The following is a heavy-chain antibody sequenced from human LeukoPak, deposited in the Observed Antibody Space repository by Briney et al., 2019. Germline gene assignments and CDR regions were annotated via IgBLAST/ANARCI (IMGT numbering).Heavy chain of an antibody. CDR2: MNPNSGNT. D-gene: IGHD3-10*01. CDR3: ARGFRHRALPMYYYGSGSPQDY. V-gene: IGHV1-8*01. J-gene: IGHJ4*02. Sequence: GASVKVSCKASGYTFTSYYIHWVRQATGQGLEWMGWMNPNSGNTGYAQKFQGSVTMTRNTSISTAYMELSSLRSEDTAVYYCARGFRHRALPMYYYGSGSPQDYWGQGTLVTVSS. CDR1: GYTFTSYY.